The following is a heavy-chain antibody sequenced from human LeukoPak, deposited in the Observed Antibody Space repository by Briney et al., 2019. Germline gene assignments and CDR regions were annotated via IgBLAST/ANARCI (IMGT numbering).Heavy chain of an antibody. Sequence: GGSLRLSCAASGFIFRSYWMSWVRQAPGKGLEWVSAISGSGGSTYYADSVKGRFTISRDNSKNTLYLQMNSLRAEDTAVYYCAKDSRFTDYYGSGSSRGDYWGQGTLVTVSS. CDR2: ISGSGGST. J-gene: IGHJ4*02. D-gene: IGHD3-10*01. CDR1: GFIFRSYW. CDR3: AKDSRFTDYYGSGSSRGDY. V-gene: IGHV3-23*01.